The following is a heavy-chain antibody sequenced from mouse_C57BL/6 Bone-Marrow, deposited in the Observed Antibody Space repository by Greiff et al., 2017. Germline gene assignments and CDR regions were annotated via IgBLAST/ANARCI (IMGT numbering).Heavy chain of an antibody. CDR3: ARGQRGFAY. CDR2: ISYDGSN. D-gene: IGHD3-3*01. CDR1: GYSITSGYY. J-gene: IGHJ3*01. V-gene: IGHV3-6*01. Sequence: EVQLQESGPGLVKPSQSLSLTCSVTGYSITSGYYWNWIRQFPGNKLEWMGYISYDGSNNYNPSLKNRISITRDKSKNQFFLKLNSVTTEDTATYYCARGQRGFAYWGQGTLVTVSA.